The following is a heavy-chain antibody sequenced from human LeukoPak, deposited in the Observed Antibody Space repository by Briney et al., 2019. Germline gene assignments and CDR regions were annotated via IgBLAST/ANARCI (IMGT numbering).Heavy chain of an antibody. CDR2: INHSGST. D-gene: IGHD3-10*01. Sequence: PSETLSLTCAVCGGSFSGYYWSWIRQPPGKGLEWIGEINHSGSTNYNPSLKSRVTISVDTSKNQFSLKLSSVTAADTAVYYCARGRITMVRGGFTPVLLNWFDPWGQGTLVTVSS. CDR1: GGSFSGYY. V-gene: IGHV4-34*01. J-gene: IGHJ5*02. CDR3: ARGRITMVRGGFTPVLLNWFDP.